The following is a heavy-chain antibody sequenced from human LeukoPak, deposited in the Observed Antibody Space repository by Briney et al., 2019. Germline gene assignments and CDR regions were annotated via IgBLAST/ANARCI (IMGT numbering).Heavy chain of an antibody. CDR3: AKDQASITMVRGVIITTYYYGMDV. CDR2: ISGSGGST. Sequence: PGGSLRLSCAASGFTFSSYAMSWVRQAPGKGLEWVSAISGSGGSTYYADSVKGRFTISRDNSKNTLYLQMNSLRAEDTAVYYCAKDQASITMVRGVIITTYYYGMDVWGQGTTVTVSS. CDR1: GFTFSSYA. J-gene: IGHJ6*02. D-gene: IGHD3-10*01. V-gene: IGHV3-23*01.